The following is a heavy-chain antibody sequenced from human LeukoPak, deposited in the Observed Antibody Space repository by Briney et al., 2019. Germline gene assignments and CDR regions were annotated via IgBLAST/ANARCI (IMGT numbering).Heavy chain of an antibody. CDR1: GDSISSSNC. Sequence: SETLSLTCSVSGDSISSSNCWSWVRQSPGKGLDWIGEICHSGSTNYNPSFKTRVTISMDKSKNQLSLKLTSVTAADTAVYYCATPKGYYYGSGPGYFDYWGQGTLVTVSS. CDR3: ATPKGYYYGSGPGYFDY. J-gene: IGHJ4*02. D-gene: IGHD3-10*01. CDR2: ICHSGST. V-gene: IGHV4-4*02.